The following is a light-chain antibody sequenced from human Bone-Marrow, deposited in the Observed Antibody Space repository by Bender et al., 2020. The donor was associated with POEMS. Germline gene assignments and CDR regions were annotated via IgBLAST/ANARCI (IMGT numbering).Light chain of an antibody. CDR3: CSYAGSGAGV. J-gene: IGLJ1*01. CDR2: EGS. V-gene: IGLV2-23*01. Sequence: QSALTQPASVSGSPGQSITISCTGTSSDVGSYNLVSWYQLHPGKAPKLMIYEGSKRPSGVSNRFSGSKSGNTASLTISGLQAEDEADYYCCSYAGSGAGVFGTGTKVTVL. CDR1: SSDVGSYNL.